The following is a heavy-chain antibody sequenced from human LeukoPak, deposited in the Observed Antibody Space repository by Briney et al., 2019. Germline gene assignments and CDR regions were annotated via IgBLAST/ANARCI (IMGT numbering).Heavy chain of an antibody. V-gene: IGHV1-8*02. CDR1: GYTFTGYY. D-gene: IGHD3-3*01. CDR3: ARRVLRFLYGMDV. Sequence: GASVKVSCKASGYTFTGYYMHWVRQAPGQGLEWMGWMNPNSGNTGYAQKFQGRVTMTRNTSISTAYMELSSLRSEDTAVYYCARRVLRFLYGMDVWGQGTTVTVSS. CDR2: MNPNSGNT. J-gene: IGHJ6*02.